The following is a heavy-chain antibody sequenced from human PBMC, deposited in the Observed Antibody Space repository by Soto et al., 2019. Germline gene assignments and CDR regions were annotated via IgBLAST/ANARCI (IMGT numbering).Heavy chain of an antibody. V-gene: IGHV3-73*02. Sequence: EVQLVESGGGLVQPGGSLKLSCAASGFTFSGSAMHWVRQASGKGLEWVGSIRSKANSYATAYAASVKGRFTISRDDSKNTAYLQMNSLKTEDTAVYYCTRHALQFCGGDCYLLPYFDLWGRGTLVTVSS. D-gene: IGHD2-21*02. CDR3: TRHALQFCGGDCYLLPYFDL. CDR1: GFTFSGSA. CDR2: IRSKANSYAT. J-gene: IGHJ2*01.